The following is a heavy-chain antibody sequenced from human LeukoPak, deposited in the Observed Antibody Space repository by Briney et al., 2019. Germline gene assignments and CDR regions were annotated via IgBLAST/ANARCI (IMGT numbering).Heavy chain of an antibody. Sequence: ASVKVSCKASGYTFTGYYMHWVRQAPGQGLEWMGRINPNSGGTNYAQKFQGRVTMTRDTSISTAYMELSRLRSDDTAVYYCARVWSSYGYFDYWGQGTLVTVSS. V-gene: IGHV1-2*06. J-gene: IGHJ4*02. CDR3: ARVWSSYGYFDY. CDR1: GYTFTGYY. D-gene: IGHD5-18*01. CDR2: INPNSGGT.